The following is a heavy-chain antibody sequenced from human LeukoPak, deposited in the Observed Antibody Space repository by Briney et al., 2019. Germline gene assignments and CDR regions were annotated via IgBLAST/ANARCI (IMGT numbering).Heavy chain of an antibody. J-gene: IGHJ6*03. CDR1: GFTFSNYW. CDR3: ARVSSGSYFGYYYYYMDV. V-gene: IGHV3-74*01. Sequence: GGSLRLSCAASGFTFSNYWMHWVRQAPGKGLVWVSRINSDGSSTSYADSVKGRFAISRDNAKNTLYLQMNSLRAEDTAVYYCARVSSGSYFGYYYYYMDVWGKGTTVTVSS. CDR2: INSDGSST. D-gene: IGHD1-26*01.